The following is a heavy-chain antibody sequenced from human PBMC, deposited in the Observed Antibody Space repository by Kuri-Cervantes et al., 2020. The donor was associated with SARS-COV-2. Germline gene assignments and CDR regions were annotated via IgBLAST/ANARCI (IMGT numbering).Heavy chain of an antibody. V-gene: IGHV3-9*01. CDR1: GFTFDDYV. D-gene: IGHD5-24*01. Sequence: GGSLRLSCAASGFTFDDYVMHWVRQAPGKGLEWVSGISWNTGSIGYADSVKGRFTISRDNAKNSLSLQMNSLRAEDTALYYCAKESRWDDAFDIWGLGTMVTVSS. J-gene: IGHJ3*02. CDR3: AKESRWDDAFDI. CDR2: ISWNTGSI.